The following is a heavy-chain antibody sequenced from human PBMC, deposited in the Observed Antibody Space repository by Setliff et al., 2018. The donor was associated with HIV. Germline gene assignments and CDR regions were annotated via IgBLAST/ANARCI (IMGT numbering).Heavy chain of an antibody. V-gene: IGHV3-72*01. CDR2: IRNKANGYTT. D-gene: IGHD1-26*01. J-gene: IGHJ4*02. CDR1: GFTFSDHY. Sequence: GGSLRLSCAASGFTFSDHYMDWVRQAPGKGLEWIARIRNKANGYTTEYAASVKGRFTISRDDSKNSLYLQMNNLKTEDTAVYYCFKGAVGASAFDYWGQGTLVTVSS. CDR3: FKGAVGASAFDY.